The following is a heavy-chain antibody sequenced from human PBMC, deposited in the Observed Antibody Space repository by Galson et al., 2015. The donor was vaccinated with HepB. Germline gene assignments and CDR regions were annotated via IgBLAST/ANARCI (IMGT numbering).Heavy chain of an antibody. CDR2: IDWDDDK. V-gene: IGHV2-70*04. Sequence: PALVKPTQTLTLTCTFSGFSLSTSGMRVSWIRPPPGKALEWLARIDWDDDKFYSTSLKTRLTISKDTSKNQVVLTMTNMDPVDTATYYCARSITGTTAGFDYWGQGTLVTVSS. J-gene: IGHJ4*02. D-gene: IGHD1-20*01. CDR3: ARSITGTTAGFDY. CDR1: GFSLSTSGMR.